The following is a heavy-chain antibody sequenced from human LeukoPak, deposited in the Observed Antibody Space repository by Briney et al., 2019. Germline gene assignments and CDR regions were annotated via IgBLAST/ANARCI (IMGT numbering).Heavy chain of an antibody. Sequence: PGGSLRLSCAASGFTFSAHWMSWVRQAPGKGLEWVANIKQDESEKSYVDSVKGRFTISRDSAKKSLYLQMNSLRAEDTAVYYCARDPPGGKGPSDAFDIWGQGTMVTVSS. CDR2: IKQDESEK. D-gene: IGHD4-23*01. J-gene: IGHJ3*02. V-gene: IGHV3-7*01. CDR1: GFTFSAHW. CDR3: ARDPPGGKGPSDAFDI.